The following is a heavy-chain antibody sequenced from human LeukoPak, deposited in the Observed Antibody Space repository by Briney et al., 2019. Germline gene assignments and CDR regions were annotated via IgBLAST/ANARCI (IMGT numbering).Heavy chain of an antibody. Sequence: SETLSLTCAVSGGSISSSNWWSWVLQPPGKGLEWIVEIYHSGSTNYNPSLKSRVTISVDKSKNQFSLKLSSVTAADTAVYYCARRPAIRVDTDFDYWGQGTLVTVSS. D-gene: IGHD5-18*01. V-gene: IGHV4-4*02. CDR1: GGSISSSNW. J-gene: IGHJ4*02. CDR3: ARRPAIRVDTDFDY. CDR2: IYHSGST.